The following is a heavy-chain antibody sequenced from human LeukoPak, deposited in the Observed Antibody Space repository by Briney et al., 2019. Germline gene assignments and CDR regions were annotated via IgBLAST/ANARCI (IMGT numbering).Heavy chain of an antibody. Sequence: SETLSLTCAVYGGSFSGYYWSWIRQRPGKGLEWIGEINHSGSTNYNPSLKSRVTISVDTSKNQFSLRLSSVTAADTAVYYCARGLEGSSGQHWYFDLWGRGTLVTVSS. CDR3: ARGLEGSSGQHWYFDL. V-gene: IGHV4-34*01. J-gene: IGHJ2*01. D-gene: IGHD6-19*01. CDR2: INHSGST. CDR1: GGSFSGYY.